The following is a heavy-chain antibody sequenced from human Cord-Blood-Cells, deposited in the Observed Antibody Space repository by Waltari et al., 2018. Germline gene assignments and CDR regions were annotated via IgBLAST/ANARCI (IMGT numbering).Heavy chain of an antibody. CDR3: TTAIYY. CDR1: GFTFSNAW. J-gene: IGHJ4*02. D-gene: IGHD3-3*02. Sequence: EVQLVESGGGLVKPGGSLRLSCAASGFTFSNAWMSWVRQAPGKGLEWVGRMKSKTDGGKTDYAAPVKGRFTISRDDSKNTLYLQMNSLKTEDTAVYYCTTAIYYWGQGTLVTVSS. CDR2: MKSKTDGGKT. V-gene: IGHV3-15*01.